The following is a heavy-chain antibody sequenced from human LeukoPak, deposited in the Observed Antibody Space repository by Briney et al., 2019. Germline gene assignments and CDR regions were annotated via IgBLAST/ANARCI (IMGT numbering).Heavy chain of an antibody. CDR3: ARDRSGDPYYYYYYGMDV. CDR1: GFTFSSYS. V-gene: IGHV3-21*01. CDR2: ISSSSSYI. Sequence: GGSLRLSCAASGFTFSSYSMNWVRQAPGKGLEWASSISSSSSYIYYADSVKGRFTISRDNAKNSLYLQMNSLRAEDTAVYYCARDRSGDPYYYYYYGMDVWGQGTTVTVSS. D-gene: IGHD6-25*01. J-gene: IGHJ6*02.